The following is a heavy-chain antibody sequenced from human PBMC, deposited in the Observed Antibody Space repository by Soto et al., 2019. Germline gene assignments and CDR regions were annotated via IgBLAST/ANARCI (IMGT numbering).Heavy chain of an antibody. CDR2: IGGRGNSA. V-gene: IGHV3-23*01. J-gene: IGHJ3*01. D-gene: IGHD5-12*01. CDR3: VREGRGSFDF. Sequence: GSLRLSCAASGFIFTNYAMNWVRQAPGKGLEWVSVIGGRGNSAYYADSVQGRFTISRDNSKNTLSLQMSSLTADDTAIYYCVREGRGSFDFWGRGTMVTVSS. CDR1: GFIFTNYA.